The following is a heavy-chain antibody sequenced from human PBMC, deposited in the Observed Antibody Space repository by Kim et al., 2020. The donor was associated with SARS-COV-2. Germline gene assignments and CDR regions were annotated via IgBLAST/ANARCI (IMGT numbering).Heavy chain of an antibody. J-gene: IGHJ3*01. CDR3: ARDIFGVVISAFDV. D-gene: IGHD3-3*02. CDR1: GGSISSGNHY. CDR2: IYYRGST. V-gene: IGHV4-30-4*01. Sequence: SETLSLTCDVSGGSISSGNHYWNWIRQSPGKGLEWIGYIYYRGSTYSNPSLNGRVTISLDASKNQFSLRLSSVTAADTAVYYCARDIFGVVISAFDVWGPGTLVTVSS.